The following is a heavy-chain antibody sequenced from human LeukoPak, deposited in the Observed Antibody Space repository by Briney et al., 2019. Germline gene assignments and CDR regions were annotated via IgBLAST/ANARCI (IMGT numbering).Heavy chain of an antibody. V-gene: IGHV4-30-2*01. CDR2: IYHSGST. J-gene: IGHJ4*02. CDR3: ASRRSDEYYFDY. Sequence: SETLSLTCAVSGGSISSGGYSRRWVGQPPGKGLEWIGYIYHSGSTYYNPSLKSRVTISVDRSKNQFSLKLSSVTAADTAVYYCASRRSDEYYFDYWGQGTLVTVSS. CDR1: GGSISSGGYS. D-gene: IGHD3-16*01.